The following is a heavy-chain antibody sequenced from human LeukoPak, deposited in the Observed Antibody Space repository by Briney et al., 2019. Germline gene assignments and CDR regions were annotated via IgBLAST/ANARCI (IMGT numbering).Heavy chain of an antibody. CDR2: MSYDGGNK. CDR1: GVTFSNYA. Sequence: PGGSLRLSCAASGVTFSNYAMHWVRQAPGKGLEWVAVMSYDGGNKYYADSVKGRITISRDNSKNTLYLQINSLRVEDTAVYYCAKQGSSGWYGDYWGQGTLVTVSS. V-gene: IGHV3-30*18. J-gene: IGHJ4*02. D-gene: IGHD6-19*01. CDR3: AKQGSSGWYGDY.